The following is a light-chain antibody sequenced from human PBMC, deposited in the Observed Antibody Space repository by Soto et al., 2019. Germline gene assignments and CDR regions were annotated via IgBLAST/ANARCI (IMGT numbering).Light chain of an antibody. CDR1: QTIVSTY. V-gene: IGKV3-20*01. CDR3: QQYSGSPPRT. J-gene: IGKJ1*01. CDR2: GTS. Sequence: EVVLTQSPGTLSLSPGERATLYCRTSQTIVSTYLAWYQQKASQAPRLLMYGTSSRATGIPDRFSGSGSGTDFTLTISSVEPEDFAIYYCQQYSGSPPRTFGQGTKVEIK.